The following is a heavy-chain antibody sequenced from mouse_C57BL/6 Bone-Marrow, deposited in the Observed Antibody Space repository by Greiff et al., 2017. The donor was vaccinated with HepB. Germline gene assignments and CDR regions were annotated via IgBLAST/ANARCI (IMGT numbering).Heavy chain of an antibody. V-gene: IGHV1-64*01. CDR3: ARTRGFAY. J-gene: IGHJ3*01. Sequence: QVQLQQPGAELVKPGASVKLSCKASGYTFTSYWMHWVKQRPGQGLEWIGGVDANSGSTNYNEKFKSKATLTVDKSSSTAYMQLSSLTSEDSAVYYCARTRGFAYWGQGTLVTVSA. CDR1: GYTFTSYW. CDR2: VDANSGST.